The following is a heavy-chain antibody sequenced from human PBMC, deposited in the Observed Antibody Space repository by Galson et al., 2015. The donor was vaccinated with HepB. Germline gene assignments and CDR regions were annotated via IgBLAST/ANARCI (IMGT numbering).Heavy chain of an antibody. J-gene: IGHJ1*01. V-gene: IGHV4-4*02. CDR2: IYHSGST. CDR1: GGSISSSNW. D-gene: IGHD6-19*01. CDR3: ARVRAVAGLAEYFQH. Sequence: SETLSLTCAVSGGSISSSNWWSWVRQPPGKGLEWIGEIYHSGSTNYNPSLKSRVTISVDKSKNQFSLKLSSVTAADTAVYYCARVRAVAGLAEYFQHWGQGTLVTVSS.